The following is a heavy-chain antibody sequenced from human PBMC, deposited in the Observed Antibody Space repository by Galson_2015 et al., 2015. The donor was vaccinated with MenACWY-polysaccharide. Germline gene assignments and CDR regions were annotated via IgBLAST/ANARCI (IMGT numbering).Heavy chain of an antibody. CDR1: GFTFSTYW. Sequence: SRRLSCAAAGFTFSTYWMHWVRPAPGKGLVWVSRIKSDGSSTNYADSVKGRFTISRDNAKNTLYLQMNSLRAEDTALYYCARGYSAYDWGQGTLVTVSA. CDR2: IKSDGSST. V-gene: IGHV3-74*01. CDR3: ARGYSAYD. D-gene: IGHD5-12*01. J-gene: IGHJ4*02.